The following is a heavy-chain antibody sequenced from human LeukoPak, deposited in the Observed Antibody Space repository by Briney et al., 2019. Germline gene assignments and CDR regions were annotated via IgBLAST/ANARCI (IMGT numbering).Heavy chain of an antibody. V-gene: IGHV4-59*01. Sequence: CETLSLTCSVSGGSISGYDWSWIRQPPGKGLEWICYIYCRIVNNYNASLESRAAISVDTSKTHFSLTLSFVTVAATAVYYCARSTTSGLLGGYLDDWGRGTLVPVSP. CDR1: GGSISGYD. CDR2: IYCRIVN. D-gene: IGHD1-26*01. J-gene: IGHJ4*02. CDR3: ARSTTSGLLGGYLDD.